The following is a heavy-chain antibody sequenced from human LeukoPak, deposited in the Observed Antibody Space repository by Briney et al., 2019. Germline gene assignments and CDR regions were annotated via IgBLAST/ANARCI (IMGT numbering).Heavy chain of an antibody. CDR2: INPNSGGT. CDR3: TRGRLGTWFGELKG. D-gene: IGHD3-10*01. V-gene: IGHV1-2*02. CDR1: GYTFTGYY. Sequence: ASVKVSCKASGYTFTGYYMHWVRQAPGQGLEWMGWINPNSGGTNYAQKFQGRVTITRDTSISTAYMELRSLRSEDTAVYYCTRGRLGTWFGELKGWSQATLVTVS. J-gene: IGHJ4*02.